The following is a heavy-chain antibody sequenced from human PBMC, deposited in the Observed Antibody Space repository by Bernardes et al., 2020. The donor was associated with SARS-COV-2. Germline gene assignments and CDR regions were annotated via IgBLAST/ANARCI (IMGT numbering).Heavy chain of an antibody. V-gene: IGHV3-23*01. CDR2: ISGSGGST. J-gene: IGHJ4*02. CDR3: AKDRLPVDY. D-gene: IGHD6-25*01. CDR1: GFTFSNYA. Sequence: GGSLRLSCAASGFTFSNYAMSWVRQAPGKGLEWVSAISGSGGSTYYVDSVKGRFTISRDNSKNTLYLQMSSLRAEDTAVYYCAKDRLPVDYWGQGTLVTVSS.